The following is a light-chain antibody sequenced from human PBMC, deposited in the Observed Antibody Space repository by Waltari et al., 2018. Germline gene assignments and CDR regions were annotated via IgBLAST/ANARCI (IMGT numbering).Light chain of an antibody. J-gene: IGKJ1*01. Sequence: EIVFTQSPGTLSLSPGERDTLSCMASQSVGRSFTWYQQKPGQAPRLLIYGAYSRATGLPDRFSGSGSGTDFSLIISRLEPEDVAVYYCQHYVRLPATFGQGTKVEIK. CDR2: GAY. CDR3: QHYVRLPAT. V-gene: IGKV3-20*01. CDR1: QSVGRS.